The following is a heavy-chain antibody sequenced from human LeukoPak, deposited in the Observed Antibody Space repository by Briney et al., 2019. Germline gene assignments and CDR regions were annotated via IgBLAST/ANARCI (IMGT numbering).Heavy chain of an antibody. CDR3: AKDGRTAIDY. J-gene: IGHJ4*02. CDR1: GSTFSSYG. D-gene: IGHD2-21*02. CDR2: ISYDGSNK. Sequence: GGSLRLSCAASGSTFSSYGMHWVRQAPGKGLEWVAVISYDGSNKYYADSVKGRFTISRDNSKNTLYLQMNSLRAEDTAVYYCAKDGRTAIDYWGQGTLVTVSS. V-gene: IGHV3-30*18.